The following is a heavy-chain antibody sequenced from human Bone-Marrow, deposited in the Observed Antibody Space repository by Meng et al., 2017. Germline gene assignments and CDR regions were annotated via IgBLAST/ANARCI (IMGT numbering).Heavy chain of an antibody. D-gene: IGHD6-13*01. CDR1: GFTFSSYA. Sequence: GGSLRLSCAASGFTFSSYAMHWVRQAPGKDLEGGSSISGDSTYYADCGKGRFTISRDTSKNTLHLQMNSLRAEDTAVYYCARGRKPLPLSTGIAAAGANYYFDYWGQGTLVTVSS. CDR2: ISGDST. V-gene: IGHV3-38-3*01. CDR3: ARGRKPLPLSTGIAAAGANYYFDY. J-gene: IGHJ4*02.